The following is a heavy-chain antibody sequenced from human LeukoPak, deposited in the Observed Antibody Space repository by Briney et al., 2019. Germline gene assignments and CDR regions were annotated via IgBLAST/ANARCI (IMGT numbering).Heavy chain of an antibody. J-gene: IGHJ4*02. D-gene: IGHD5-18*01. CDR1: GYTFTGYY. CDR2: INPNSGGT. V-gene: IGHV1-2*02. CDR3: ARVSWIQPSDTNFDY. Sequence: GASVKVSCKASGYTFTGYYMHWVRQAPGQGLEWMGWINPNSGGTNYAQKFQGRVTMTRDTSISTAYMELSRLRSDDTAVYYCARVSWIQPSDTNFDYWGQGTLVTVSS.